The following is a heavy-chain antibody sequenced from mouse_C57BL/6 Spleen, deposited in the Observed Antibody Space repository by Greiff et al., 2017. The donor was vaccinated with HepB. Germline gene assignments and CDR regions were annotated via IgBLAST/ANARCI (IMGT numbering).Heavy chain of an antibody. CDR3: ARALINTGVATKAY. D-gene: IGHD1-1*01. Sequence: QVQLQQPGAELVKPGASVKLSCKASGYTFTSYWMHWVKQRPGQGLEWIGMIHPNSGSTNYNEKFKSKATLTVDKSSSTAYMQLSSLTSEDSAVYYCARALINTGVATKAYWGQGTLVTVSA. J-gene: IGHJ3*01. V-gene: IGHV1-64*01. CDR2: IHPNSGST. CDR1: GYTFTSYW.